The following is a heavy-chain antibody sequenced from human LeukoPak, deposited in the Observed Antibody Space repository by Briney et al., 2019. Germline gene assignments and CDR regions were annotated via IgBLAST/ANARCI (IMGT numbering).Heavy chain of an antibody. CDR2: IYSGGST. Sequence: GGSLRLSCAASGFTVSSNYMSWVRQAPGKGLEWVSVIYSGGSTYYADSVKGRFTISRDNPKNTLYLQMNSLRAEDTAVYYCARDQGDPYYYYGMDAWGQGTTVTVSS. CDR3: ARDQGDPYYYYGMDA. J-gene: IGHJ6*02. CDR1: GFTVSSNY. V-gene: IGHV3-66*02.